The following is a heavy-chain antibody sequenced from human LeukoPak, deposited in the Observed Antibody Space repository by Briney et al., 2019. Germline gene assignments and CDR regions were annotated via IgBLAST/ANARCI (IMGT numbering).Heavy chain of an antibody. CDR3: ARVVSSGWYVFPVMDY. CDR2: IYHSGST. V-gene: IGHV4-30-2*01. D-gene: IGHD6-19*01. Sequence: PSETLSLTCAASGGSISSGGYSWSWIRQPPGKGLEWIGYIYHSGSTYYNPSLKSRVTISVDTSKNQFSLKLSSVTAADTAVYYRARVVSSGWYVFPVMDYWGQGTLVTVSS. J-gene: IGHJ4*02. CDR1: GGSISSGGYS.